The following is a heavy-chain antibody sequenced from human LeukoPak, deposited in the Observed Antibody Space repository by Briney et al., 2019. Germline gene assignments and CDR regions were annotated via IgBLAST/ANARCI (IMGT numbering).Heavy chain of an antibody. CDR1: GASITSGSYY. D-gene: IGHD4-23*01. V-gene: IGHV4-61*02. CDR3: ARVGVDDSGNIIKYFFDY. CDR2: IYTSGST. Sequence: SETLSLTCTVSGASITSGSYYWSWIRQPAGKGLEWIGRIYTSGSTYYNPSLKSRVTISVDTSKNQFSLKLSSVTAADTAVYYCARVGVDDSGNIIKYFFDYWGQGTLVTVSS. J-gene: IGHJ4*02.